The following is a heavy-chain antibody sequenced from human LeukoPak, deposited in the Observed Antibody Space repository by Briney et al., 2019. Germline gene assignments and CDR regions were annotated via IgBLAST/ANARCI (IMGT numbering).Heavy chain of an antibody. D-gene: IGHD6-19*01. CDR3: ARDRARSGWIGYYYYMDV. V-gene: IGHV3-48*04. J-gene: IGHJ6*03. Sequence: GGSLRLSCAASGFTFSSYSMNWVRQAPGKGLEWVSYISSSSSTIYYADSVKGRFTISRDNAKNSLYLQMNSLRAEDTAVYYCARDRARSGWIGYYYYMDVWGKGTTVTVSS. CDR1: GFTFSSYS. CDR2: ISSSSSTI.